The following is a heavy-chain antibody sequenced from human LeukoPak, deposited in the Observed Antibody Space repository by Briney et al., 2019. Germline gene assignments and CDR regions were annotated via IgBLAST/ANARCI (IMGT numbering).Heavy chain of an antibody. J-gene: IGHJ4*02. D-gene: IGHD6-19*01. CDR3: ANILRGIAVAGGGDY. V-gene: IGHV3-30*18. Sequence: PGRSLRLSCAASGFTFSSYGMHWVRQAPGKGLEWVAVISYDGSNKYYADSVKGRFTISRDNSKNTLYLQMNSLRAEDTAVYYCANILRGIAVAGGGDYWGQGTLVTVSS. CDR1: GFTFSSYG. CDR2: ISYDGSNK.